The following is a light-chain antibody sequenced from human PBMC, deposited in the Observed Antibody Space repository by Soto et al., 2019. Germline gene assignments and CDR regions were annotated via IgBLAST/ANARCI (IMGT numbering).Light chain of an antibody. CDR1: QSVNNN. CDR2: VAS. Sequence: EIVMTQSPATLSVSPGERATLFCRASQSVNNNFLAWYQQKPGQAPRLLIHVASTRATGIPARFSGSGSGTEFTLTISSLQSEDFAVYYCQQYSAWPLTFGGGTKVEIK. CDR3: QQYSAWPLT. J-gene: IGKJ4*01. V-gene: IGKV3-15*01.